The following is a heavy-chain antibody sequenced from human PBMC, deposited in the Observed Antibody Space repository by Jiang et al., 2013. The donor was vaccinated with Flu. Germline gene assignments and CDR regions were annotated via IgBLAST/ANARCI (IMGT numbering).Heavy chain of an antibody. V-gene: IGHV1-69*06. CDR3: ATNTGTFDYYYYMDV. CDR2: IIPIFGTA. CDR1: GGALSSYV. Sequence: SGAEVKKPGSSVKVSCKASGGALSSYVITWVRQAPGQGLEWMGGIIPIFGTASYAQKFQGRVTITADKSTSAAYMELSSLRSEDTAVYFCATNTGTFDYYYYMDVWGKGTTVTVSS. J-gene: IGHJ6*03. D-gene: IGHD1-7*01.